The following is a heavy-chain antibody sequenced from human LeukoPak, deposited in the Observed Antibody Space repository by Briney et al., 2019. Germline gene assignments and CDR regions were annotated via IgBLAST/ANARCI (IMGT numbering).Heavy chain of an antibody. V-gene: IGHV5-51*01. CDR1: GYSFTSYW. CDR3: ARVVTAVPYYFYYGMDV. D-gene: IGHD2-21*02. J-gene: IGHJ6*02. Sequence: HGESLKISCKGSGYSFTSYWIGWVRQMPGIGLEWMGIIYPGDSNTRYSPSFQGQVTISADKSISTAYLQWSSLKASDTAMYYCARVVTAVPYYFYYGMDVWGQGTTVTVSS. CDR2: IYPGDSNT.